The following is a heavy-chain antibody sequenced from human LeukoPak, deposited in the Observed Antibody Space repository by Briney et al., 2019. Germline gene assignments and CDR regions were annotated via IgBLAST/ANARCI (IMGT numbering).Heavy chain of an antibody. V-gene: IGHV4-39*01. CDR2: IYYSGST. Sequence: ASETLSLTCTVSSGSISSSSYYWGWIRQPPGQGLEWIGTIYYSGSTYYNPSLKSRVTISVDTSKNQFSLKLSSVTAADTAVYYCARHQHSGSYYVGAFGIWGQGTMVTVSS. CDR1: SGSISSSSYY. J-gene: IGHJ3*02. CDR3: ARHQHSGSYYVGAFGI. D-gene: IGHD1-26*01.